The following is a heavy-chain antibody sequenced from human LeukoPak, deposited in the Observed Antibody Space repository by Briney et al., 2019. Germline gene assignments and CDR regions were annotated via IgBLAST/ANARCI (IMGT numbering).Heavy chain of an antibody. Sequence: SETLSLTCTVSGGSISSYYWSWIRQPPGKGLEWIGYIYYSGSTNYNPSLKSRVTISVDTSKNQFSLKLSSVTAADTAVYYCARGAIAAAGTDDVLGPSFDYWGQGTLVTVSS. CDR3: ARGAIAAAGTDDVLGPSFDY. CDR2: IYYSGST. J-gene: IGHJ4*02. V-gene: IGHV4-59*08. CDR1: GGSISSYY. D-gene: IGHD6-13*01.